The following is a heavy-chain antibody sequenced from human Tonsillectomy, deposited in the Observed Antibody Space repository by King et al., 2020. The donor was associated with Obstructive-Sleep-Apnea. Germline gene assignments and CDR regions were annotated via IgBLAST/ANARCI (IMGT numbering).Heavy chain of an antibody. Sequence: VQLVESGAEVKKPGASVKVSCKASGYDFSMYGIIWVRLAPGQGLEWVGWIGAYNGKTTYPQRFQGRVTMTTDTSTSVAYMELRSLRSDDTAVYYCARAATGWFDDWGQGTLVTVSS. J-gene: IGHJ5*02. CDR2: IGAYNGKT. D-gene: IGHD1-1*01. CDR3: ARAATGWFDD. CDR1: GYDFSMYG. V-gene: IGHV1-18*01.